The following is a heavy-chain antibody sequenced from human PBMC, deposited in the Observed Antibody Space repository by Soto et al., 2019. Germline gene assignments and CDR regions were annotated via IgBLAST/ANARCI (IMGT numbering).Heavy chain of an antibody. Sequence: QVQLVQSGAEVKKPGSSVKVSCKASVGTFSSYAISWVRQAPGQGREWMGGIIPIFGTASYAQKFQGRVTITADESTSTAYMELSSLGSEDTAVYYCARSGGTRDGYSGDWYFDLWGRGTLVAVSS. CDR3: ARSGGTRDGYSGDWYFDL. CDR1: VGTFSSYA. CDR2: IIPIFGTA. D-gene: IGHD2-15*01. J-gene: IGHJ2*01. V-gene: IGHV1-69*01.